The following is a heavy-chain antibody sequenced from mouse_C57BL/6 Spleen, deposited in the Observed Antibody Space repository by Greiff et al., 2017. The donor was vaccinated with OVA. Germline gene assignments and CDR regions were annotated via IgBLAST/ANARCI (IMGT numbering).Heavy chain of an antibody. V-gene: IGHV1-42*01. Sequence: EVHLVESGPELVKPGASVKISCKASGYSFTGYYMNWVKQSPEKSLEWIGEINPSTGGTTYNQKFKAKATLTVDKSSSTAYMQLKSLTSEDSAVYYCARPLYGSSSWYFDVWGTGTTVTVSS. D-gene: IGHD1-1*01. CDR1: GYSFTGYY. J-gene: IGHJ1*03. CDR3: ARPLYGSSSWYFDV. CDR2: INPSTGGT.